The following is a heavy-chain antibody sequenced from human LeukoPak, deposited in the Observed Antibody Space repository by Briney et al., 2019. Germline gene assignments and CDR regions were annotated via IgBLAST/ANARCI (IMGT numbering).Heavy chain of an antibody. D-gene: IGHD4-17*01. Sequence: PSETLSLTCSVSGGAISRYYWSWIRHPAGKGLEWIGRIYTSGNTYYNPSLKSRVTMSVDTSRNQFSLTAADTAVFYCARLRSTYWYFDLWGRGTLVTVSS. J-gene: IGHJ2*01. CDR1: GGAISRYY. V-gene: IGHV4-4*07. CDR2: IYTSGNT. CDR3: ARLRSTYWYFDL.